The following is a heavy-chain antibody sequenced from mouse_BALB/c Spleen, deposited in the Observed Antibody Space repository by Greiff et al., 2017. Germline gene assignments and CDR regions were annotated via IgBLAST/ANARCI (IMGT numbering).Heavy chain of an antibody. CDR3: ARVQDSSGGMGY. J-gene: IGHJ4*01. CDR1: GFTFSDYY. V-gene: IGHV5-4*02. Sequence: DVKLVESGGGLVKPGGSLKLSCAASGFTFSDYYMYWVRQTPEKRLEWVATISDGGSYTYYPDSVKGRFTISRDNAKNNLYLQMSSLKSEDTAMYYCARVQDSSGGMGYWGQRTSVTVSS. D-gene: IGHD3-2*01. CDR2: ISDGGSYT.